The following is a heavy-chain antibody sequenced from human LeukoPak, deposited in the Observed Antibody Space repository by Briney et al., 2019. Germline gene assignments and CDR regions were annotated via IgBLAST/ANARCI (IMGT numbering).Heavy chain of an antibody. CDR1: GGSFSGYY. D-gene: IGHD6-19*01. V-gene: IGHV4-34*01. J-gene: IGHJ5*02. CDR3: ARGVAVAGNPVNWFDP. CDR2: INHSGST. Sequence: PSETLSLTCAVYGGSFSGYYWSWIRQPPGKGLEWIGEINHSGSTNYNPSLKSRVTISVDTSKNQFSLKLSSVTAADTAVYYCARGVAVAGNPVNWFDPWGQGILVTVSS.